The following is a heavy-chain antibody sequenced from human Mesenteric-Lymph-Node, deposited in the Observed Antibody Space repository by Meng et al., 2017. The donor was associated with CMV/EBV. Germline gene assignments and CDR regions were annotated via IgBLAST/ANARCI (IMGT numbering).Heavy chain of an antibody. J-gene: IGHJ4*02. CDR3: VRAIGSNYAY. Sequence: GESLKISCVASGFTSNNYWIHWVRQVPGKGLVWVSRINTDGSNTVYADSLKGRFTMSKDNAKNTVYLEMSSLRADDTAVYYCVRAIGSNYAYWGQGTLVTVSS. CDR2: INTDGSNT. V-gene: IGHV3-74*01. CDR1: GFTSNNYW. D-gene: IGHD4-11*01.